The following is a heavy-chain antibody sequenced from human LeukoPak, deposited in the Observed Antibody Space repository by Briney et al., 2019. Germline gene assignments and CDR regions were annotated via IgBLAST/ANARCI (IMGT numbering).Heavy chain of an antibody. Sequence: GRALRLSCAASGFTFSSYGMHWVRQAPGKGLEWVAVIWYDGSNKYYADSVKGRFTISRDNSKNTLYLQMNSLRAEDTAVYYCARDGPGHFDYWGQGTLVTVSS. J-gene: IGHJ4*02. CDR1: GFTFSSYG. CDR2: IWYDGSNK. V-gene: IGHV3-33*01. CDR3: ARDGPGHFDY.